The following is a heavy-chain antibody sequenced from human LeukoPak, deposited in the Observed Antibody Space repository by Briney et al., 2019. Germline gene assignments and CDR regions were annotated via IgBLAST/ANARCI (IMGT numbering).Heavy chain of an antibody. CDR2: IYYSGST. J-gene: IGHJ4*02. Sequence: KPSETLSLTCTVSGGSISSSSYYWGWIRQPPGRGLEWIGSIYYSGSTYYNPSLKSRVTISVDTSKNQFSLKLSSVTAADTAVYYCARQSSSAGNGGGFDYWGQGTLVTVSS. CDR3: ARQSSSAGNGGGFDY. V-gene: IGHV4-39*01. D-gene: IGHD4-23*01. CDR1: GGSISSSSYY.